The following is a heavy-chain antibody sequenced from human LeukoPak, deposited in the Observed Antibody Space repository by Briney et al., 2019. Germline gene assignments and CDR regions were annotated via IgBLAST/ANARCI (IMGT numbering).Heavy chain of an antibody. V-gene: IGHV1-2*02. D-gene: IGHD6-19*01. Sequence: ASVKVSCKASGYTFTGYYMHWVRQALGQGLEWMGWINPNSGGTNYAQKFQGRVTMTRDTSISTAYMELSRLRSDDTAVYYCARDIAVAGTTFYDYWGQGTLVTVSS. CDR3: ARDIAVAGTTFYDY. CDR1: GYTFTGYY. CDR2: INPNSGGT. J-gene: IGHJ4*02.